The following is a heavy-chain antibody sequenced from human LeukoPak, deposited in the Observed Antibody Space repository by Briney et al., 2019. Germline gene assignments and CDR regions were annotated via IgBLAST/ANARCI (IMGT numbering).Heavy chain of an antibody. CDR3: ARVTYYYDSSGYSDY. V-gene: IGHV3-53*01. CDR1: GFTVSSND. Sequence: GGSLRLSCAASGFTVSSNDMSWVRQAPGKGLEWVSVIYSGGSTYYADSVKGRFTISRDNSKNTLYLQMDSLRAEDTAVYYCARVTYYYDSSGYSDYWGQGTLVTVSS. CDR2: IYSGGST. J-gene: IGHJ4*02. D-gene: IGHD3-22*01.